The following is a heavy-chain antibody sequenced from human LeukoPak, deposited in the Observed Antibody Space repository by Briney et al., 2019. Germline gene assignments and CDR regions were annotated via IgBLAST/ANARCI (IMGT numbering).Heavy chain of an antibody. CDR2: ISYDGSNQ. J-gene: IGHJ4*02. D-gene: IGHD6-19*01. Sequence: PGRSLRLSCAVSGFTFSTYGMDWVRQAPGKGLEWVALISYDGSNQYYADSVKGRFTISRDNSKNTLYLQINSLRAEDTAVYYCATHRSGYYLDHWGQGTLVTVSS. CDR3: ATHRSGYYLDH. CDR1: GFTFSTYG. V-gene: IGHV3-30*03.